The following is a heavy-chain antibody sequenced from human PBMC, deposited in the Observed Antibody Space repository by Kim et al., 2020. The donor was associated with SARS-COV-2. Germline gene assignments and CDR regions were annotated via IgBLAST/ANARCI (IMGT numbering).Heavy chain of an antibody. CDR1: GFTFSSYG. D-gene: IGHD3-22*01. CDR3: ARGYYDSSGLDAFDI. Sequence: GGSLRLSCAASGFTFSSYGMHWVRQAPGKGLEWVAVISYDGSNKYYADSVKGRFTISRDNSKNTLYLQMNSLRAEDTAVYYCARGYYDSSGLDAFDIWG. V-gene: IGHV3-33*05. CDR2: ISYDGSNK. J-gene: IGHJ3*02.